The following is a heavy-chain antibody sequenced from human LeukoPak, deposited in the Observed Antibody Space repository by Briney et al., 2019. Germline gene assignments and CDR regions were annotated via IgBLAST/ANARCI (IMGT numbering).Heavy chain of an antibody. J-gene: IGHJ4*02. CDR3: ARFDLAAAGYYFDY. D-gene: IGHD6-13*01. CDR2: IYYSGTT. CDR1: GVSISRSSYH. Sequence: SSETLSLTCTVSGVSISRSSYHWGWIRQPPGKGLEWIGSIYYSGTTYYNPSLKSRVTISVDTSKNQFSLKLSSVTAADTAVYYCARFDLAAAGYYFDYWGQGTLVTVSS. V-gene: IGHV4-39*01.